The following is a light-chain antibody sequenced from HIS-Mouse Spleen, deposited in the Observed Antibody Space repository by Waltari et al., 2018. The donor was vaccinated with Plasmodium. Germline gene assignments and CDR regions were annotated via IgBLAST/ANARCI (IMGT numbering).Light chain of an antibody. CDR3: QQYGSSLPWT. V-gene: IGKV3-20*01. CDR2: GAA. J-gene: IGKJ1*01. CDR1: QSVSSSY. Sequence: EIVLTQSPGTLSLSPGERATLSCRASQSVSSSYLAWYQQKPGQAPRLLIYGAASRATGIPERFSGSGSGTDFTLTISRLEPEDFAVYYCQQYGSSLPWTFGQGTKVEIK.